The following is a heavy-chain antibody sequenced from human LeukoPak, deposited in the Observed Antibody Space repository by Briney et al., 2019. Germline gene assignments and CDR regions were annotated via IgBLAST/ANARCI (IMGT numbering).Heavy chain of an antibody. CDR2: FDPEDGET. CDR3: ATAHCSGGSCFLFDY. CDR1: GYTLTELS. J-gene: IGHJ4*02. D-gene: IGHD2-15*01. V-gene: IGHV1-24*01. Sequence: ASVKVSCKVSGYTLTELSMHWVRQAPGKGLEWMGGFDPEDGETIYAQKFQGRVTMTEDTSTDTAYMELSSLRSEDTAVYYCATAHCSGGSCFLFDYWGQGTLVTVSS.